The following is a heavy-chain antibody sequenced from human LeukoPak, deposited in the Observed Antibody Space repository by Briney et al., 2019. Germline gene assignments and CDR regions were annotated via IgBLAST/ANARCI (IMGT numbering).Heavy chain of an antibody. CDR2: ISGSGGST. V-gene: IGHV3-23*01. CDR3: AKDRYYYDSSGEYYFDY. CDR1: AFTFSSYA. Sequence: GGSLRLSCAASAFTFSSYAMSWVRQAPGKGLEWVSAISGSGGSTYYADSVKGRFTISRDNSKNTLYLQMNSLRAEDTAVYYCAKDRYYYDSSGEYYFDYWGQGTLVTVSS. D-gene: IGHD3-22*01. J-gene: IGHJ4*02.